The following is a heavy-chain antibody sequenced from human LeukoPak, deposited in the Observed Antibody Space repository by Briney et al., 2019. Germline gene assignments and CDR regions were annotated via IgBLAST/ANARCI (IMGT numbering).Heavy chain of an antibody. CDR2: IYYSGST. CDR3: ARDNYYYGSGTRTFDY. V-gene: IGHV4-31*03. D-gene: IGHD3-10*01. J-gene: IGHJ4*02. Sequence: PSETLSLTCTVSGGSISGGGYHWNWIRQYPGKGLEWIGSIYYSGSTDYNPSLKSRVTISVDTSKNHLSLKLSSVTAADTAVYYCARDNYYYGSGTRTFDYWGQGTLVTVSS. CDR1: GGSISGGGYH.